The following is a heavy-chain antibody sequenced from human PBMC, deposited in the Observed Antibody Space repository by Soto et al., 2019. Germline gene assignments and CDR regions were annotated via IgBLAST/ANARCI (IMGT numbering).Heavy chain of an antibody. V-gene: IGHV4-4*07. CDR1: GASINTFY. D-gene: IGHD3-22*01. CDR3: ATDSSGYYAKGSFDI. CDR2: IYSRGTT. J-gene: IGHJ3*02. Sequence: SETLSLTCTVSGASINTFYWTWTRQSAGRGLEWIGRIYSRGTTNYNPSLKSRVTMSVEKSNNQFSLKLSSVSAADTAVYFCATDSSGYYAKGSFDIWGQGTMVTVSS.